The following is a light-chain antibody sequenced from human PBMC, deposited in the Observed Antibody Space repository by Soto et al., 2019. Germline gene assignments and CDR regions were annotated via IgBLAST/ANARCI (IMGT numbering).Light chain of an antibody. CDR3: ASWDDSLNGPV. CDR2: TNT. V-gene: IGLV1-44*01. CDR1: SSNVGGNP. Sequence: QSGLTQPPSASGTPWQRVTISCSGSSSNVGGNPVNWYQHVPTTAPKLLIYTNTQLPSGVPDRFSGSKSGTSASLAISGLQSEDEADYYCASWDDSLNGPVFGNGTKVTLL. J-gene: IGLJ1*01.